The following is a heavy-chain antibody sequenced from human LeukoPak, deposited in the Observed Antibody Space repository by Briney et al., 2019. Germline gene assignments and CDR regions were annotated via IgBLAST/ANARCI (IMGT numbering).Heavy chain of an antibody. D-gene: IGHD3-10*01. Sequence: SETLSLTCTVSGGSISSSSYYWGWIRQPPGKGLEWIGSIYYSGSTYYNPSLKSRVTISVDTSKNQFSLKLSSVTAADTAVYYCAKGPGGGVYWGQGTLVTVSS. CDR3: AKGPGGGVY. J-gene: IGHJ4*02. CDR1: GGSISSSSYY. V-gene: IGHV4-39*07. CDR2: IYYSGST.